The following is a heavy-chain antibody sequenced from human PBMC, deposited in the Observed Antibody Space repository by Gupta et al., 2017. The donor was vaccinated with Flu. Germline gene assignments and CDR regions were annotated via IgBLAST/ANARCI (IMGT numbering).Heavy chain of an antibody. V-gene: IGHV3-74*01. J-gene: IGHJ1*01. CDR3: ARVGATTFY. D-gene: IGHD1-26*01. CDR1: GIIFRTYW. CDR2: INSDGSIT. Sequence: VKLVEYGGGLVQPGGSLRLSCAPSGIIFRTYWMHWGRQIPGKGLVWVSRINSDGSITNYADSVKVRFTISRDNAKNTLYLQMNSLTADDTAVYYCARVGATTFYWGQGTLVTVSS.